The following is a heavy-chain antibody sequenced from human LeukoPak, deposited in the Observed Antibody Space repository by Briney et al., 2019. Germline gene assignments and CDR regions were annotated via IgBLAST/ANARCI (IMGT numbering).Heavy chain of an antibody. CDR1: GFTFSSYE. CDR3: ARSGYSSSWLFYYYMDV. CDR2: INSDGSST. V-gene: IGHV3-74*01. Sequence: GGSLRLSCAASGFTFSSYEMNWVRQAPGKGLVWVSRINSDGSSTSYADSVKGRFTISRDNAKNTLYLQMNSLRAEDTAVYYCARSGYSSSWLFYYYMDVWGKGTTVTISS. D-gene: IGHD6-13*01. J-gene: IGHJ6*03.